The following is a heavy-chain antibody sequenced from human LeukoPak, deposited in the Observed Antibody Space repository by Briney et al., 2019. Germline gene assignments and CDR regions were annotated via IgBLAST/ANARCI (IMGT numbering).Heavy chain of an antibody. CDR1: GYTFTSYD. Sequence: ASVKVSCKASGYTFTSYDINWVRQATGQGLEWMGWMNPNSGNTGYAQKFQGGVTMTRNTSISTAYMELSSLRSEDTAVYYCARGPYAAAGQAGDDYWGQGTLVTVSS. CDR2: MNPNSGNT. D-gene: IGHD6-13*01. CDR3: ARGPYAAAGQAGDDY. J-gene: IGHJ4*02. V-gene: IGHV1-8*01.